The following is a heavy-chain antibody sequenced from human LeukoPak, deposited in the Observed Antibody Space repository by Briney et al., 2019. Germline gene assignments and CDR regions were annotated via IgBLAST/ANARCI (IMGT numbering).Heavy chain of an antibody. CDR3: ARGIESYGDYGY. CDR1: GGSISGSY. CDR2: MYNSGST. V-gene: IGHV4-59*01. D-gene: IGHD4-17*01. Sequence: SETLSLTCTVSGGSISGSYWSWLRQPPGKGLEWIAYMYNSGSTNYNPSLKGPVTISIDTSKNQFSLKLSSLTAADTAIYYCARGIESYGDYGYWGQGILVTVSS. J-gene: IGHJ4*02.